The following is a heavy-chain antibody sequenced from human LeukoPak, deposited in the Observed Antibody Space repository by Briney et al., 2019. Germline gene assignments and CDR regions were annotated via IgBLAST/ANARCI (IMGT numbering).Heavy chain of an antibody. CDR3: ASTQRGDYFDY. CDR2: IYSGGST. D-gene: IGHD2-15*01. V-gene: IGHV3-66*01. J-gene: IGHJ4*02. CDR1: GFTVSSNY. Sequence: GGSLRLSCAASGFTVSSNYMSWIRQAPGKGLEWVSVIYSGGSTYYADSVKGRFTISRDKSKNTLYLQMNSLRAEDTAVYYYASTQRGDYFDYWGQGTLVTVSS.